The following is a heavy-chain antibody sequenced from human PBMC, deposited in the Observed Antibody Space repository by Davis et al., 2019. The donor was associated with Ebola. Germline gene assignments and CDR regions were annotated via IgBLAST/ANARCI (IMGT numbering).Heavy chain of an antibody. CDR3: ARELVVVIATSDYYYYGMDV. V-gene: IGHV1-2*02. D-gene: IGHD2-21*01. J-gene: IGHJ6*02. CDR1: GYTFTSYA. Sequence: ASVKVSCKASGYTFTSYAMHWVRQAPGQGLEWMGWINPNSGGTNYAQKFQGRVTMTRDTSTSTVYMELSSLRSEDTAVYYCARELVVVIATSDYYYYGMDVWGQGTTVTVSS. CDR2: INPNSGGT.